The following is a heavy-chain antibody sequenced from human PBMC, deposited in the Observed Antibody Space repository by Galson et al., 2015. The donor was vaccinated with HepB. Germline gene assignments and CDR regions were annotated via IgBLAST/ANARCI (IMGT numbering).Heavy chain of an antibody. V-gene: IGHV3-33*01. CDR2: IWYDGSNK. CDR1: GFTFSSYG. Sequence: SLRLSCAASGFTFSSYGMHWVRQAPGKGLEWVAVIWYDGSNKYYADSVKGRFTISRDNSKNTLYLQMNSLRAEDTAVYYCARGCGSSTSCYRARPWYFDLWGRRTLVTVSS. CDR3: ARGCGSSTSCYRARPWYFDL. J-gene: IGHJ2*01. D-gene: IGHD2-2*01.